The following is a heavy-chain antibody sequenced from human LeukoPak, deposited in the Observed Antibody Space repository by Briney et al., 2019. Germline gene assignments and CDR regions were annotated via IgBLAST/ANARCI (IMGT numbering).Heavy chain of an antibody. Sequence: PGGSLRLSCAVSGFSVSNNYKNWVRQAPGKGLEWVSLIYSRGGTSYADSVKGRFTISRDSSKNTLFLQMNSLRVEDTAVYYCARDPPGIAASGTYYWGQGTLSPSPQ. D-gene: IGHD6-13*01. J-gene: IGHJ4*02. CDR2: IYSRGGT. V-gene: IGHV3-53*01. CDR1: GFSVSNNY. CDR3: ARDPPGIAASGTYY.